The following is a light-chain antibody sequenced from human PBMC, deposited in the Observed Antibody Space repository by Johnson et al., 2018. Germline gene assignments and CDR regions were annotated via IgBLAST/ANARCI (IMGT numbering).Light chain of an antibody. CDR2: ENN. CDR3: GTWDSSLSAGTV. CDR1: SSNIGNNY. V-gene: IGLV1-51*02. Sequence: QSVLTQPPSVSAAPGQKVTISCSGSSSNIGNNYVSWYQQLPGTAPKLLIYENNKRPSGIPDRLLWKKGGKEEIMGSMALQTGDEADYYCGTWDSSLSAGTVFGTGTKVTVL. J-gene: IGLJ1*01.